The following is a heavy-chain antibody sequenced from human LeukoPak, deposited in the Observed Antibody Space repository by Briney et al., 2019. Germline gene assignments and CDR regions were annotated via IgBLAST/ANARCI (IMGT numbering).Heavy chain of an antibody. D-gene: IGHD4-23*01. CDR2: ISYDGSNK. CDR1: GFTFSSYG. Sequence: GGSLRLSCAASGFTFSSYGMHWVRQAPGKGLEWVAVISYDGSNKYYADSVKGRFTISRDNSKNTLYLQMNSLRAENTAVYYCAKDRLTVVTFYFDYWGQGTLVTVSS. V-gene: IGHV3-30*18. CDR3: AKDRLTVVTFYFDY. J-gene: IGHJ4*02.